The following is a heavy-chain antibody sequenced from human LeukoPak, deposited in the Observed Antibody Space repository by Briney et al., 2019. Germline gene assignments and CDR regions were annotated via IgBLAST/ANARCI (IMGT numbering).Heavy chain of an antibody. CDR3: AREFGYSTSGAGY. Sequence: PGGSLGPSFAASGFTFSRYSMNWVRQAPGKGLKWVSSMSVNSGLIYHADSVKGRFTVSRDNAKNSLYLQMNSLRAEDTAVYYCAREFGYSTSGAGYWGQGTLVTVSS. V-gene: IGHV3-21*01. J-gene: IGHJ4*02. CDR2: MSVNSGLI. D-gene: IGHD6-6*01. CDR1: GFTFSRYS.